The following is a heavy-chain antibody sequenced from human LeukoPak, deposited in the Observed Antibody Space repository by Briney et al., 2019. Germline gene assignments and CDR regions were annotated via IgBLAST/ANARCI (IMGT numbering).Heavy chain of an antibody. D-gene: IGHD5-18*01. CDR1: GFTFSDYY. CDR2: ISSSGSTI. Sequence: KSGGPLRLSCAASGFTFSDYYMICMRQAPGKGLVGVSYISSSGSTIYYADPVKGRFTISRDNAKNSLYLQMNSLRAEDTAVYYCARDKLRGYSYYLGEVDYWGQGTLVTVSS. V-gene: IGHV3-11*01. CDR3: ARDKLRGYSYYLGEVDY. J-gene: IGHJ4*02.